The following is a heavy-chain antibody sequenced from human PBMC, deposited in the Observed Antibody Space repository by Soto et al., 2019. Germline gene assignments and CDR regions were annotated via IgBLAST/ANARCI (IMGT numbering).Heavy chain of an antibody. CDR2: ITHNNGAT. CDR3: ARNPXSDIFGVRNIVENWFDP. J-gene: IGHJ5*02. Sequence: RSLRLSCAASGFNFANFGMSWVRQAPGKGLQWVASITHNNGATYYADSVKGRFSVSRDNSRNVMYLQMKGLGVDDTAVYFCARNPXSDIFGVRNIVENWFDPWGQGSLVTVSS. V-gene: IGHV3-23*01. D-gene: IGHD3-3*02. CDR1: GFNFANFG.